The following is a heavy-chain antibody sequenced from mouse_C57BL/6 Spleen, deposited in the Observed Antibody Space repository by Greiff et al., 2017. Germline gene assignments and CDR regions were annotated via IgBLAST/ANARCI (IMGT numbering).Heavy chain of an antibody. CDR3: ARRSRNPKDFDY. Sequence: QVQLQQPGAELVKPGASVKLSCKASGYTFTSYWMQWVKQRPGQGLEWIGEIDPSDSYTNYNQKFKGKATLTVDTSSSTAYMQLSSLTSEDSAVYYCARRSRNPKDFDYWGQGTTLTVSS. CDR2: IDPSDSYT. J-gene: IGHJ2*01. V-gene: IGHV1-50*01. CDR1: GYTFTSYW.